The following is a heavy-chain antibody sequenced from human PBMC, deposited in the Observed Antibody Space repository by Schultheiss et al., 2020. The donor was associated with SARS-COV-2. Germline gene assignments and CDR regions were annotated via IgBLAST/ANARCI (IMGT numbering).Heavy chain of an antibody. J-gene: IGHJ6*03. CDR3: ARGHTYSYGNSFARNPRYYYYYYMDV. Sequence: SETLSLTCTVSGGSVTSNSYYWGWIRQPPGKGLEWIGSIYHSGSTYYNPSLKSRVTISVDTSKNQFSLKLSSVTAADTAVYYCARGHTYSYGNSFARNPRYYYYYYMDVWGKGTTVTVSS. CDR1: GGSVTSNSYY. V-gene: IGHV4-39*07. D-gene: IGHD5-18*01. CDR2: IYHSGST.